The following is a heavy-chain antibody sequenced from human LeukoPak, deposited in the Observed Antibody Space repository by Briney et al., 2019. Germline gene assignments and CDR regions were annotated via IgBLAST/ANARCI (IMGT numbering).Heavy chain of an antibody. J-gene: IGHJ4*02. Sequence: NPSETLSLTCTVSGGSISSSSYYWGWIRQPPGKGLEWIGSIYYSGSTYYNPSLKSRVTISVDTSKNQFSLKLSSVTAADTAVYYCARPYSSENYFDYWGQGTLVTVSS. CDR3: ARPYSSENYFDY. V-gene: IGHV4-39*01. CDR2: IYYSGST. CDR1: GGSISSSSYY. D-gene: IGHD6-19*01.